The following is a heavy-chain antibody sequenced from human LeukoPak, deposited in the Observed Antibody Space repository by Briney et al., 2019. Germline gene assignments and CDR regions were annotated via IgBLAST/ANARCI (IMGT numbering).Heavy chain of an antibody. D-gene: IGHD6-19*01. V-gene: IGHV3-23*01. CDR3: AKDSSSGWYGFDY. CDR2: ISGSGGST. CDR1: GFTFSSDA. J-gene: IGHJ4*02. Sequence: QTGGSLRLSCAASGFTFSSDAMSWVRQAPGKGLEWVSAISGSGGSTYYADSVKGRFTISRDNSKNTLYLQMNSLRAEDTAVYYCAKDSSSGWYGFDYWGQGTLVTVSS.